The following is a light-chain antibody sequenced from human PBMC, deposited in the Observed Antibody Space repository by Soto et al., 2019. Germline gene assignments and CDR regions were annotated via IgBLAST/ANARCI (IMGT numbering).Light chain of an antibody. J-gene: IGLJ2*01. CDR2: EVS. CDR3: SSYAGSNNLV. Sequence: QSALTQPASVSGSPGQSITISCTGTNSDVGGYNYVSWYQQHPGKAPKLMIYEVSKRPSGVPDRFSGSKSGNTASLTVSGLQAEDEADYYCSSYAGSNNLVFGGGTKVTVL. CDR1: NSDVGGYNY. V-gene: IGLV2-8*01.